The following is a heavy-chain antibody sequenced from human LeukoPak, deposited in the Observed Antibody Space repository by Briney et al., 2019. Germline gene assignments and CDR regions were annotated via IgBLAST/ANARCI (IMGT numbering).Heavy chain of an antibody. CDR3: ARDSRRDDAFDI. CDR1: GYYFSDYY. J-gene: IGHJ3*02. Sequence: ASVKVSCKTSGYYFSDYYMHWVRQAPGQGLEWMGRIIPILGIANYAQKFQGRVTITADKSTSTAYMELSSLRSEDTAVYYCARDSRRDDAFDIWGQGTMVTVSS. V-gene: IGHV1-69*04. CDR2: IIPILGIA.